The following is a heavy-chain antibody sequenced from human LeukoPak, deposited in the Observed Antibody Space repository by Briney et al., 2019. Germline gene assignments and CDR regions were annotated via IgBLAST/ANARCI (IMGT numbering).Heavy chain of an antibody. V-gene: IGHV4-59*12. J-gene: IGHJ3*02. CDR2: IYYSGST. D-gene: IGHD2-2*01. CDR3: ARDTIVVVPASGLVAFDI. Sequence: SETLSLTCTVSGGSISSYYWSWIRQPPGKGLEWIGYIYYSGSTNYNPSLKSRVTMSVDTSKNQFSLKLSSVTAADTAVYYCARDTIVVVPASGLVAFDIWGQGTMVTVSS. CDR1: GGSISSYY.